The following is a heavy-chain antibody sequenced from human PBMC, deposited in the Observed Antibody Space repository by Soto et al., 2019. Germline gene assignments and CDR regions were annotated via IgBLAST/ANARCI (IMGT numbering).Heavy chain of an antibody. V-gene: IGHV3-30-3*01. D-gene: IGHD2-15*01. CDR2: ISYDGSNN. CDR1: GFTFSSYA. J-gene: IGHJ6*02. CDR3: ARDHVVVAATFRASYYGMDV. Sequence: QVQLVESGGGVVQPGRSLRLSCAASGFTFSSYAMHWVRQAPGKGLEWVAVISYDGSNNYYADSVKGRFTISRDTSKNTQYLQMNSLRAEDTAGYYYARDHVVVAATFRASYYGMDVWGQGTTVPVSS.